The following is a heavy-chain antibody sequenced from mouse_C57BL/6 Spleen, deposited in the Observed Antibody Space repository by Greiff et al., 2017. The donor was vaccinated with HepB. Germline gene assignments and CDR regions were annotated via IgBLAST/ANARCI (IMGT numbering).Heavy chain of an antibody. CDR1: GYSITSGYY. CDR3: ARADGYPAWFAY. J-gene: IGHJ3*01. Sequence: DVQLQESGPGLVKPSQSLSLTCSVTGYSITSGYYWNWIRQFPGNKLEWMGYISYDGSNNYNPSLNNRISITRDTSKNQFFLKLNSVTTEDTATYYCARADGYPAWFAYWGQGTLVTVSA. V-gene: IGHV3-6*01. D-gene: IGHD2-3*01. CDR2: ISYDGSN.